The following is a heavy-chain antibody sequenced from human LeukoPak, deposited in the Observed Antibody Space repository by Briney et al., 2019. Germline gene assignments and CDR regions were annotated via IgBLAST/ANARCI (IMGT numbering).Heavy chain of an antibody. V-gene: IGHV3-48*02. CDR2: ISSSSSTI. CDR1: GFTFSKAW. J-gene: IGHJ4*02. D-gene: IGHD3-10*01. CDR3: ARDGSSFPYYLDF. Sequence: PGGSLRLSCAVSGFTFSKAWMSWVRQAPGKGLEWVSYISSSSSTIYYADSLKGRFTISRDNAKNSLSLQLNSLRDEDTAVYYCARDGSSFPYYLDFWGQGTLVTVSS.